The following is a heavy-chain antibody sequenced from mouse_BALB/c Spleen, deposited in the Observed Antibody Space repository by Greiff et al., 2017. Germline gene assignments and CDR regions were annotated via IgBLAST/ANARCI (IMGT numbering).Heavy chain of an antibody. J-gene: IGHJ4*01. Sequence: QVQLKESGPQLVRPGASVKISCKASGYSFTSYWMHWVKQRPGQGLEWIGMIDPSDSETRLNQKFKDKATLTVDKSSSTAYMQLSSPTSEDSAVYYCARGYGGGYYAMDYWGQGTSVTVSS. CDR3: ARGYGGGYYAMDY. V-gene: IGHV1S126*01. D-gene: IGHD1-2*01. CDR2: IDPSDSET. CDR1: GYSFTSYW.